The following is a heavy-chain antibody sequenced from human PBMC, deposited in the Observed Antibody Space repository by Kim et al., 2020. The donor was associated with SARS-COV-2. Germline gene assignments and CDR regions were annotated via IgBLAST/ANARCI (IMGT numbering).Heavy chain of an antibody. J-gene: IGHJ4*02. D-gene: IGHD3-10*01. CDR2: IYYSGST. Sequence: SETLSLTCTVSGGSISSSSYYWGWIRQPPGKGLEWIGSIYYSGSTYYNPSLKSRVTISVDTSKNQFSLKLSSVTAADTAVYYCARQTGLVWFGELLYLENFDYWGQGTLVTVSS. CDR3: ARQTGLVWFGELLYLENFDY. V-gene: IGHV4-39*01. CDR1: GGSISSSSYY.